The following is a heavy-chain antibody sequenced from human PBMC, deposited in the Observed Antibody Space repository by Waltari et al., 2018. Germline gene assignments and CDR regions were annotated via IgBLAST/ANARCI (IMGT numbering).Heavy chain of an antibody. J-gene: IGHJ4*02. CDR2: INHSVST. Sequence: QVQLQQWGAGLLKPSETLSLTCAVYGGSFSGYYWSWIRQPPGKGLEWIGEINHSVSTNYNPSLKSRVTISVDTSKNQFSLKLSSVTAADTAVYYCARSSRTTVTHDYWGQGTLVTVSS. V-gene: IGHV4-34*01. CDR3: ARSSRTTVTHDY. D-gene: IGHD4-17*01. CDR1: GGSFSGYY.